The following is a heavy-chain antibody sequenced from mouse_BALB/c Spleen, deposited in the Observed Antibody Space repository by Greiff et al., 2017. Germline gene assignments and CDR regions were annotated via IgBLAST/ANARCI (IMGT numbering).Heavy chain of an antibody. Sequence: DVMLVESGGGLVQPGGSLRLSCATSGFTFTDYYMSWVRQPPGKALEWLGFIRNKANGYTTEYSASVKGRFTISRDNSQSILYLQMNTLRAEDSATYYCARDMRGYDGEDYAMDYWGQGTSVTVSS. V-gene: IGHV7-3*02. CDR1: GFTFTDYY. CDR2: IRNKANGYTT. D-gene: IGHD2-2*01. CDR3: ARDMRGYDGEDYAMDY. J-gene: IGHJ4*01.